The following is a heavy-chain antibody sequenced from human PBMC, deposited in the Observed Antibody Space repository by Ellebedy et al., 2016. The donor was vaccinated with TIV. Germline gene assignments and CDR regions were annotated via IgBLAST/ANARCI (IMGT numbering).Heavy chain of an antibody. CDR1: GFTFADYA. CDR3: AKDHSPGGYYDRRGYYGEYFQH. CDR2: ISGDGGST. V-gene: IGHV3-43*02. J-gene: IGHJ1*01. Sequence: GESLKISCAASGFTFADYAMHWVRQTPGKGLEWVSLISGDGGSTYYADSVKGRFTISRDNSKNSLYLQMNSLRTEDTAMYYCAKDHSPGGYYDRRGYYGEYFQHWGQGTLVTVSS. D-gene: IGHD3-22*01.